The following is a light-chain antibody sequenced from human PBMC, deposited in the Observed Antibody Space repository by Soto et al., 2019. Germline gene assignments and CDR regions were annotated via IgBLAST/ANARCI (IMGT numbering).Light chain of an antibody. V-gene: IGKV4-1*01. CDR2: WAS. Sequence: DIVMTQSPDSLAVSLGERATINCKSSQRILYSSSNKKYLAWYQQKPGQPPKLLIYWASTRESGVPDRFSGSGSGTDFTLTISSLQAEDVAVYYCQQYYSTPPTFGQGTKVEIK. CDR3: QQYYSTPPT. CDR1: QRILYSSSNKKY. J-gene: IGKJ1*01.